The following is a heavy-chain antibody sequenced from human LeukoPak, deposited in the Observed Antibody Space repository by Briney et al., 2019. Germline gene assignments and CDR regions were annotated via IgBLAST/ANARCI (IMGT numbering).Heavy chain of an antibody. Sequence: PGGSLRLSCAASGFTFSSYGMHWVRQAPGKGLEWVAVMLYDGSNKYYADSVKARFTISRDNAYNTLYLQMNSLRPEDTAVYYCARDFRDGVDVWGQGTTVTVSS. CDR1: GFTFSSYG. V-gene: IGHV3-30*03. CDR3: ARDFRDGVDV. J-gene: IGHJ6*02. CDR2: MLYDGSNK.